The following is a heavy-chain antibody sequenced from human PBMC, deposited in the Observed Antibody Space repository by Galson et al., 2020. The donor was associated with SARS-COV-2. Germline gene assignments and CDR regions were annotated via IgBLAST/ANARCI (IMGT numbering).Heavy chain of an antibody. Sequence: GESLKISCAASGFTFSSYGMSWVRQAPGKGLEWVSAISGSGRSTYYADSVKGRFTISRDNSKNTLYLQMNSLRDEDTAVYYCAKPTFYDILNFMDVWGKGTTVTSSS. CDR2: ISGSGRST. CDR3: AKPTFYDILNFMDV. CDR1: GFTFSSYG. D-gene: IGHD3-9*01. J-gene: IGHJ6*03. V-gene: IGHV3-23*01.